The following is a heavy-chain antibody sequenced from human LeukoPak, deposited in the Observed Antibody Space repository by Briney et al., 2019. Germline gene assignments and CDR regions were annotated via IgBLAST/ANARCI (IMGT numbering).Heavy chain of an antibody. Sequence: SETLSLTCTVSGGSISSSSYYWGWIRQPPGKGLEWIGSIYYSGNTYYNPSLKSRVTISVDTSKNQFSLKLSSVTAADTAVYYCAREPYYYDSSGYYLSYYFDYWGQGTLVTVSS. V-gene: IGHV4-39*07. CDR3: AREPYYYDSSGYYLSYYFDY. CDR1: GGSISSSSYY. D-gene: IGHD3-22*01. CDR2: IYYSGNT. J-gene: IGHJ4*02.